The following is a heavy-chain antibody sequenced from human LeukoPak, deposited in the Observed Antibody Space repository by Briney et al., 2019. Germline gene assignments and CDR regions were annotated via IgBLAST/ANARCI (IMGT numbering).Heavy chain of an antibody. Sequence: SETLSLTRTVSGGSISSSSYYWGWIRQPPGKGLEWIGSIYYSGSTYYNPSLKSRVTISVDTSKNQFSLKLSSVTAADTAVYYCARLLLAFDIWGQGTMVTVSS. J-gene: IGHJ3*02. V-gene: IGHV4-39*01. CDR3: ARLLLAFDI. D-gene: IGHD2-15*01. CDR2: IYYSGST. CDR1: GGSISSSSYY.